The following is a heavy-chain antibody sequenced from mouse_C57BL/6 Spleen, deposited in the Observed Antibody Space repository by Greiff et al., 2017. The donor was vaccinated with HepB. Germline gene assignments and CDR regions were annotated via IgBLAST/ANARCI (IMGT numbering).Heavy chain of an antibody. D-gene: IGHD2-5*01. V-gene: IGHV1-50*01. J-gene: IGHJ4*01. CDR2: IDPSDSYT. Sequence: QVQLQQPGAELVKPGASVKLSCKASGYTFTSYWMQWVNQRPGQGLEWIGEIDPSDSYTNYNQKFKGKATLTVDTSSSTAYMQLSSLTSEDSAVYYCARSYYSNYGAMDYWGQGTSVTVSS. CDR1: GYTFTSYW. CDR3: ARSYYSNYGAMDY.